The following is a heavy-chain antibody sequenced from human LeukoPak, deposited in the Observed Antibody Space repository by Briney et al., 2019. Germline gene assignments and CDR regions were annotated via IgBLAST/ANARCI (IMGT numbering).Heavy chain of an antibody. D-gene: IGHD3-22*01. Sequence: GGSLRLSCAASGFTFSSYSMNWVRQAPGKGLEWVSSISSSSSYIYYVDSVKGRFTISRDNAKNSLYLQMNSLRAEDTAVYYCARDRARTYYYDSSGYYVGSAFDIWGQGTMVTVSS. CDR2: ISSSSSYI. V-gene: IGHV3-21*01. CDR3: ARDRARTYYYDSSGYYVGSAFDI. CDR1: GFTFSSYS. J-gene: IGHJ3*02.